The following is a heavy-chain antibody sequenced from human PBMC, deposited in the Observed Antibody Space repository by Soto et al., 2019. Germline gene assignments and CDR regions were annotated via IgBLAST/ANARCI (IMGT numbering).Heavy chain of an antibody. J-gene: IGHJ5*02. D-gene: IGHD2-15*01. CDR2: IIPIFGTA. Sequence: SSVKISCKACGGTFSSYAISWVQQAPGQGLEWMGGIIPIFGTANYAQKFQGRVTITADESTSTAYMELSSLRSEDTAVYYCASDLGYCSGGSCYVWFDPWGQGTLVTVSS. CDR3: ASDLGYCSGGSCYVWFDP. CDR1: GGTFSSYA. V-gene: IGHV1-69*13.